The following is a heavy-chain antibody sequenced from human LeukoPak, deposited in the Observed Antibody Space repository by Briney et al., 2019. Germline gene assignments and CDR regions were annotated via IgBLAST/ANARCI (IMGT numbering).Heavy chain of an antibody. D-gene: IGHD5-24*01. CDR3: ARDGYNTPGY. CDR1: GDSITTYY. CDR2: IYYSGNT. V-gene: IGHV4-59*12. J-gene: IGHJ4*02. Sequence: SETLSLTCTVSGDSITTYYWGWIRQPPGKGLEWIGYIYYSGNTNYNPSLESRVTISVDTSKNQFSLKLNSVTAADTAVYYCARDGYNTPGYWGQGTLVTVSS.